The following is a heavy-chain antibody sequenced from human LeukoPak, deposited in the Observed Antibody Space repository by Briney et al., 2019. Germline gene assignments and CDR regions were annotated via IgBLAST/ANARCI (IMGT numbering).Heavy chain of an antibody. CDR1: GYTFTGYY. CDR3: ARGYGGYGSGSYPFDY. CDR2: INPNSGGT. J-gene: IGHJ4*02. V-gene: IGHV1-2*02. Sequence: GASVKVSCKASGYTFTGYYMHWVRQAPGQGLEWMGWINPNSGGTNYAQKFQGRVTMTRDTSISTAYMELSRLRSDDTAVYYCARGYGGYGSGSYPFDYWGQGTLVTVSS. D-gene: IGHD3-10*01.